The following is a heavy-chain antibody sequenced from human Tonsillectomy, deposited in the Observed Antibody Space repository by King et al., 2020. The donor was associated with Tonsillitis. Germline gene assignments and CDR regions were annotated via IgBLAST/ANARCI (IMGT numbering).Heavy chain of an antibody. CDR1: GYTFTDYY. CDR3: ARGLGYYGSGSYYTEYYFDY. J-gene: IGHJ4*02. Sequence: QLVQSGAEVKKPGASVKVSCKASGYTFTDYYMHWVRQAPGQGLEWMGWINPNSGDTDYAQKFQGRVTMTRDTSISTAYMELSRLRSDDTAGYYCARGLGYYGSGSYYTEYYFDYWGQGTLVTVSS. CDR2: INPNSGDT. D-gene: IGHD3-10*01. V-gene: IGHV1-2*02.